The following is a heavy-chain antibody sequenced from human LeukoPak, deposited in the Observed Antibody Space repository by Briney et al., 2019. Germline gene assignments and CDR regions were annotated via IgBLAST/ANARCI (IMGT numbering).Heavy chain of an antibody. V-gene: IGHV1-2*02. D-gene: IGHD2-2*01. Sequence: ASVKVSCKASGYTFTGYYMHWVRQAPGQGLEWVGWINPNSGGTNSAQKFQGRVTMTTDTSTSTAYMELRSLRSDDTAVYYCARMEYCSSTSCYGLWIDYWGQGTLVTVSS. CDR3: ARMEYCSSTSCYGLWIDY. CDR2: INPNSGGT. CDR1: GYTFTGYY. J-gene: IGHJ4*02.